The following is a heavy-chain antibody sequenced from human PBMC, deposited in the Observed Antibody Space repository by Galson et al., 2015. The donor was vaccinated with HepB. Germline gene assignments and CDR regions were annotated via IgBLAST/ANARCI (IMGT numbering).Heavy chain of an antibody. CDR2: ISYDGSNK. V-gene: IGHV3-30-3*01. Sequence: SLRLSCAASGFTFSSYVMHWVRQAPGKGLEWVAVISYDGSNKYYADSVKGRFTISRDNSKNTLYLQMNSLGAEDTAVYYCARDVGPLDYWGQGTLVTVSS. J-gene: IGHJ4*02. CDR3: ARDVGPLDY. CDR1: GFTFSSYV. D-gene: IGHD3-10*01.